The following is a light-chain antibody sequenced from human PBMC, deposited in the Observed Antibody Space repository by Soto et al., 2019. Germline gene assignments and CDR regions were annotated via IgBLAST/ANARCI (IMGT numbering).Light chain of an antibody. CDR2: GAS. V-gene: IGKV3-15*01. Sequence: EIVMTQSPGTLSVSPGERATLSCRASQSVSRNLAWYQQKPGQAPRLLIYGASTRATGIPARFSGSRSGTEFTLTIRSLQSEDFAVYYCQQYNNWPRTFGQGTKVEIK. CDR1: QSVSRN. J-gene: IGKJ1*01. CDR3: QQYNNWPRT.